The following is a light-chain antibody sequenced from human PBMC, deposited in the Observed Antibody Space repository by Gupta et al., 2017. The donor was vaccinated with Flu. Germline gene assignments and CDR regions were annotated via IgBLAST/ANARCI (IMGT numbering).Light chain of an antibody. J-gene: IGKJ4*01. CDR2: DSS. V-gene: IGKV1-9*01. CDR3: QHLPSSPLT. Sequence: PSFLSASVGDRVTITCRASQSIRSHLAWYQQKPGTAPNLLIYDSSTLQTGVSSRFSGSGAGTEFTLTISSLQPEDFATYYCQHLPSSPLTFGGGTKVEIK. CDR1: QSIRSH.